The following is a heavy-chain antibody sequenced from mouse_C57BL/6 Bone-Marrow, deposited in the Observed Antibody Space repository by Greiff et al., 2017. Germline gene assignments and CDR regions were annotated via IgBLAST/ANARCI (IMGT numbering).Heavy chain of an antibody. J-gene: IGHJ3*01. CDR1: GYTFTDYY. CDR3: ARSGGYSWFAY. D-gene: IGHD2-14*01. Sequence: QVQLQQSGAELVRPGASVKLSCKASGYTFTDYYINWVKQRPGQGLEWIARIYPGSGNTYYNEKFKGKATLTAEKSSSTAYMQLSSLTSEDSAVYFWARSGGYSWFAYWGQGTLVTVSA. CDR2: IYPGSGNT. V-gene: IGHV1-76*01.